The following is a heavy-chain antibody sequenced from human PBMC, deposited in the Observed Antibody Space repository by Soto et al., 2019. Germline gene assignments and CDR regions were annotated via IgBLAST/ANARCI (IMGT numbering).Heavy chain of an antibody. J-gene: IGHJ5*01. CDR1: GFTFSSYG. V-gene: IGHV3-30*03. CDR2: ISYAGSNQ. D-gene: IGHD1-26*01. CDR3: ARETPEVGAADS. Sequence: QVQLVESGGGVVQPGRSLRLSCAASGFTFSSYGMHWIRQAPGKGLEWVAVISYAGSNQYYADSAKGRFIISRDNSKKTLYLQMSSLRPEDTAVFYCARETPEVGAADSWCQGTLVTVSP.